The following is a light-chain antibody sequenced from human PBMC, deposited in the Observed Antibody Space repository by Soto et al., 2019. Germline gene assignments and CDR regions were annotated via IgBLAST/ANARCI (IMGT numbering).Light chain of an antibody. V-gene: IGLV1-40*01. CDR3: RSYDSSLSGYV. CDR1: SSNIGAGYD. Sequence: QSVLTQPPSVSGAPGQRVTISCTGSSSNIGAGYDVHWYQQLPGTAPKLLIYGNSNRPSGVPDRFSGSKSGTSASLAITGLQAEDEADYCCRSYDSSLSGYVFGTGTKLTVL. CDR2: GNS. J-gene: IGLJ1*01.